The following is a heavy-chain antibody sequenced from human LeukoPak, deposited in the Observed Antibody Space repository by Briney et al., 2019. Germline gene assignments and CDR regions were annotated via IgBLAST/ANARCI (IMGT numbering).Heavy chain of an antibody. CDR2: ISGSGGST. D-gene: IGHD5-24*01. CDR1: GFTLSSYA. V-gene: IGHV3-23*01. Sequence: PGGSLRLSCVASGFTLSSYAMSWVRQAPGKGLEWVSFISGSGGSTYYTDSVKGRFTISRDNSKNTLYLQMNSLRAEDTAVYYCAKVASRWLLEYYFDYWGQGTLVTVSS. CDR3: AKVASRWLLEYYFDY. J-gene: IGHJ4*02.